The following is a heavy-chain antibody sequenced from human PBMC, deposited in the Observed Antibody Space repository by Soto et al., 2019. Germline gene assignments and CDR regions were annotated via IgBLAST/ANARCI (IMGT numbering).Heavy chain of an antibody. CDR2: IYNSRST. CDR3: AGLPDYSNAYQDY. Sequence: ASETLSLTCTVSGGSISSYYWNWIRQPPGKGLEWIGDIYNSRSTSYNPSLKSRVTISVDTSKNQFSLKLSSVTAADTAVYYCAGLPDYSNAYQDYWGQGTLVTVSS. D-gene: IGHD4-4*01. J-gene: IGHJ4*02. CDR1: GGSISSYY. V-gene: IGHV4-59*12.